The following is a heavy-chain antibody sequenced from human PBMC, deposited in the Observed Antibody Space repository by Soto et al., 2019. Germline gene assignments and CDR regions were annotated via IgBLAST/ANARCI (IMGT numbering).Heavy chain of an antibody. CDR1: GLTFSRYW. D-gene: IGHD3-10*01. CDR3: ARELSGRTDV. J-gene: IGHJ6*02. V-gene: IGHV3-74*01. CDR2: MNEDGGTT. Sequence: GGSLRLSCAASGLTFSRYWMHWARQALGKGLVWVSRMNEDGGTTDYADSVEGGFTIPRDNAKNMLDLQMNSLRVEDTAVYYGARELSGRTDVWSQETTVTVSS.